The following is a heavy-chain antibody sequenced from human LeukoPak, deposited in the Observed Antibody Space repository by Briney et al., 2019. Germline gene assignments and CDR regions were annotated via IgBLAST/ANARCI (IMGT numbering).Heavy chain of an antibody. CDR2: ISYDGSKK. D-gene: IGHD6-19*01. CDR1: GFTFSSYA. J-gene: IGHJ4*02. V-gene: IGHV3-30-3*01. Sequence: PGGSLRLSCVASGFTFSSYAMHWVRQAPGKGLEWVAVISYDGSKKYYADSVKGRFTISRDNSKNTLYLQMNSLRAEDTAVYYCATDQLSSSGWLDYWGQGTLVTVSS. CDR3: ATDQLSSSGWLDY.